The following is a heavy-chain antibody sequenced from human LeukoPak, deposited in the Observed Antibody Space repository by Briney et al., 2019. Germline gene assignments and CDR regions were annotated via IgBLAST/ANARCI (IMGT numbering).Heavy chain of an antibody. J-gene: IGHJ5*02. D-gene: IGHD2-21*02. Sequence: ASVKVSCKTSGYAFINYYIHWVRLAPGQGLQGMGWINPKSGATNYAQSFQGRVALTTDTSISTAFMELSNLRPDDTAIYFCARSVTYNWFDPWGERTRVTVSS. V-gene: IGHV1-2*02. CDR1: GYAFINYY. CDR2: INPKSGAT. CDR3: ARSVTYNWFDP.